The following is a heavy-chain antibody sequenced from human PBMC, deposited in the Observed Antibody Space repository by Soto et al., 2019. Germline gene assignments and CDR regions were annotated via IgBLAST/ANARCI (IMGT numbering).Heavy chain of an antibody. D-gene: IGHD3-22*01. CDR3: ARVSIPYYYHTSGQYYFDY. J-gene: IGHJ4*02. CDR1: GYTFTSYY. CDR2: INPSGGST. Sequence: GASVKVSCKASGYTFTSYYMHWVRQAPGQGLEWMGIINPSGGSTSYAQKFQGRVTMTRDTSTSTVYMELSSVTAADTAMYYCARVSIPYYYHTSGQYYFDYWGQGTLVTVSS. V-gene: IGHV1-46*01.